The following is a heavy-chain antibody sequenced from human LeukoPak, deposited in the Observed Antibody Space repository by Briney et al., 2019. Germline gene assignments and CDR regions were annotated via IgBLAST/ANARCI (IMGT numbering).Heavy chain of an antibody. J-gene: IGHJ2*01. CDR1: GFTVSSYG. CDR2: VSIGGTYI. Sequence: PGGSLRLSCAASGFTVSSYGMNWVRQAPGKGLEWVSFVSIGGTYIYYADSVKGRFTISRDDAKNSLYLQMNSLTAEDTAEYYCARNKINTVTTGWYFDLWGRGTLVTVSS. V-gene: IGHV3-21*01. D-gene: IGHD4-17*01. CDR3: ARNKINTVTTGWYFDL.